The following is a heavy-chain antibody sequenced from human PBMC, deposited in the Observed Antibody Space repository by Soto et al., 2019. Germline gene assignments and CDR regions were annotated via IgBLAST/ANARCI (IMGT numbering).Heavy chain of an antibody. Sequence: GESLKISGKGSGYSFTSYWIGWVRQMPGKGLEWMGIIYPGDSDTRYSPSFQGQVTISADKSISTAYLQWSSLKASDTAMYYCAGVASGGYYTHSYYYGMDVWRQGRTVTASS. D-gene: IGHD3-22*01. CDR3: AGVASGGYYTHSYYYGMDV. J-gene: IGHJ6*02. CDR2: IYPGDSDT. CDR1: GYSFTSYW. V-gene: IGHV5-51*01.